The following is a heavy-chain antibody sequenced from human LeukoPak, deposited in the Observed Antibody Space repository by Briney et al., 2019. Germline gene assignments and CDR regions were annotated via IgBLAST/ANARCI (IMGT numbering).Heavy chain of an antibody. CDR1: GGTFSSYA. Sequence: SVKVSCKASGGTFSSYAISWVRQAPGQGLEWMGRIIPVLGIANYAQKFQGRVTITADKSTSTAYMELSSLRSEDTAVYYCARDSSGYFGEVYWGQGTLVTVSS. CDR3: ARDSSGYFGEVY. CDR2: IIPVLGIA. V-gene: IGHV1-69*04. D-gene: IGHD3-22*01. J-gene: IGHJ4*02.